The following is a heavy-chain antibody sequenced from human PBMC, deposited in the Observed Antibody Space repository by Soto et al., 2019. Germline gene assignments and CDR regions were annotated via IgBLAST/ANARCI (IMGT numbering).Heavy chain of an antibody. Sequence: SETLSLTCAVSGGSISSSNWWSWVRQPPGKGLEWIGEIYHSGSTNYNPSLKSRVTISADKSKNQFSLKLSSVTAADTAVYYCARASTGYSNWFDPWGQGTLVTVSS. CDR1: GGSISSSNW. V-gene: IGHV4-4*02. CDR2: IYHSGST. CDR3: ARASTGYSNWFDP. D-gene: IGHD3-9*01. J-gene: IGHJ5*02.